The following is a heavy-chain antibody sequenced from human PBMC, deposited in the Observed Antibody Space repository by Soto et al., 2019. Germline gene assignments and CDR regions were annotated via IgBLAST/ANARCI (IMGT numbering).Heavy chain of an antibody. D-gene: IGHD5-18*01. CDR1: GFIFSSYT. CDR2: ISRSGDYI. V-gene: IGHV3-21*01. CDR3: AKDGGYSYGPYDY. Sequence: GSLRLSCTASGFIFSSYTMSWVRQAPGKGLEWVSSISRSGDYIPYADSVKGRFTVSRDNTKNSVYLQLSSLRAEDSAVYYCAKDGGYSYGPYDYWGQGTLVTVSS. J-gene: IGHJ4*02.